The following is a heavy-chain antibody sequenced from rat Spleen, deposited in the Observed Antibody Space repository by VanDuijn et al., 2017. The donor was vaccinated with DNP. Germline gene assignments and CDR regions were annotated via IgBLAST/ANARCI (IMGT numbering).Heavy chain of an antibody. Sequence: EVQLQESGPGLVKPSQSLSLTCSVSGYSITSTYWAWIRKFPGNKMEWLGYINYSGNTGYNPSLRSRISITRDTSKNQFFLQLNSVTTEDTATYYCARWSRYFDYWGQGVMVTVSS. CDR3: ARWSRYFDY. J-gene: IGHJ2*01. CDR2: INYSGNT. CDR1: GYSITSTY. V-gene: IGHV3-1*01.